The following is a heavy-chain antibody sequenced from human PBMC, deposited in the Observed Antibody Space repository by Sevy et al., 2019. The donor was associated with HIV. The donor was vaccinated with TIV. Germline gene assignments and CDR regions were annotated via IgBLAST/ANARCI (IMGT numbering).Heavy chain of an antibody. D-gene: IGHD3-10*01. J-gene: IGHJ3*02. Sequence: SETLSLTCTISGDSITTNDYFWTWIRQSPGKGLEWIGYLYYSGSTAYNPSLKSRVSISTGTTKSHFSLNLNSVTGADTAIYYCARAVGFTRGAFDIWGQGITVTVSS. CDR2: LYYSGST. V-gene: IGHV4-30-4*01. CDR3: ARAVGFTRGAFDI. CDR1: GDSITTNDYF.